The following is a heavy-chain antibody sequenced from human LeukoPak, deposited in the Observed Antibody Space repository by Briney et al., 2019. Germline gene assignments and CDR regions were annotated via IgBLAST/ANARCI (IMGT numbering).Heavy chain of an antibody. CDR2: IYPSDSDT. V-gene: IGHV5-51*01. D-gene: IGHD3-10*01. J-gene: IGHJ4*02. Sequence: GESLKISCKGSGYSFTSYWIGWVRQMPGKGLEWMGIIYPSDSDTRYSPSFQSQVTISADKSISTAYLQWRSLKASDSAMYYCARQRRLVRGATIDYWGQGTLVTVSS. CDR1: GYSFTSYW. CDR3: ARQRRLVRGATIDY.